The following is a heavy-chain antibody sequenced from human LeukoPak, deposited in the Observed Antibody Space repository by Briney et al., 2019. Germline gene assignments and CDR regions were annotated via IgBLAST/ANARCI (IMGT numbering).Heavy chain of an antibody. J-gene: IGHJ4*02. CDR2: ISSSSSYI. CDR3: ARDHNYDSSGFDY. D-gene: IGHD3-22*01. Sequence: GGSLRLSCAASGFTFSSYSMNWVRQAPGKGLEWVSSISSSSSYIYYADSVKGRFTISRDNAKNSLYLQMNSLRAEDTAVYYCARDHNYDSSGFDYWGQGTLVTVSS. V-gene: IGHV3-21*01. CDR1: GFTFSSYS.